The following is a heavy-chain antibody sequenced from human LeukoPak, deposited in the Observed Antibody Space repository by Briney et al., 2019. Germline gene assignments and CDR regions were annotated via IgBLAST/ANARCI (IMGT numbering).Heavy chain of an antibody. J-gene: IGHJ6*03. CDR1: GYSISSGYY. D-gene: IGHD3-3*01. Sequence: SETLSLTCTVSGYSISSGYYWGWIRQPPGKGLEWIGSIYHSGSTYYNPSLKSRVTISVDTSKNQFSLKLSSVTAADTAVYYCARVYGERRYYDFWSGHYYYYYMDVWGKGTTVTVSS. V-gene: IGHV4-38-2*02. CDR3: ARVYGERRYYDFWSGHYYYYYMDV. CDR2: IYHSGST.